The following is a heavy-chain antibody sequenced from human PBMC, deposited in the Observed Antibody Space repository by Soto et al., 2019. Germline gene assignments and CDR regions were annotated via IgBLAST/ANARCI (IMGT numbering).Heavy chain of an antibody. CDR3: TTETYYYDSSGFDY. J-gene: IGHJ4*02. Sequence: PGGSLRLSCAASGFTFSNAWMSWVRQPPGQGLEWVGRIKSKTDGGKTDYAAPVKGRFTISRDDSKNTLYLQMNSLKTEDTAVYYCTTETYYYDSSGFDYWGQGTLVTVSS. CDR2: IKSKTDGGKT. V-gene: IGHV3-15*01. CDR1: GFTFSNAW. D-gene: IGHD3-22*01.